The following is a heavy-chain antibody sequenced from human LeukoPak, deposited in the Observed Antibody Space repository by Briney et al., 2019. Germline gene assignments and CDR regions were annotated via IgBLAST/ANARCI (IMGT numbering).Heavy chain of an antibody. CDR3: ARGPPPGATAYGVVDY. CDR1: GFIFSDYV. V-gene: IGHV4-34*01. CDR2: VNHSGST. D-gene: IGHD3-10*01. Sequence: GSLRLSCAASGFIFSDYVMSWLRQPPGKGLEWIGEVNHSGSTNYKPSLKSRVALSVDTSKNQFSLKLSSVTAADTAIYYCARGPPPGATAYGVVDYWAQGTLVTVSS. J-gene: IGHJ4*02.